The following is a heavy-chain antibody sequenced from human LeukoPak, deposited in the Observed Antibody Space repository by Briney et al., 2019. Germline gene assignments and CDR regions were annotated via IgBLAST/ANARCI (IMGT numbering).Heavy chain of an antibody. Sequence: GRSLRLSCAASGFTFSSYGMHWVRQAPGKGLEWVAVIWYDGSNKYYADSVKGRFTISRDNSKNTLYPQMNSLRAEDTAVYYCARDDGHGEYYFDYWGQGTLVTVSS. CDR1: GFTFSSYG. CDR3: ARDDGHGEYYFDY. V-gene: IGHV3-33*01. D-gene: IGHD3-10*01. CDR2: IWYDGSNK. J-gene: IGHJ4*02.